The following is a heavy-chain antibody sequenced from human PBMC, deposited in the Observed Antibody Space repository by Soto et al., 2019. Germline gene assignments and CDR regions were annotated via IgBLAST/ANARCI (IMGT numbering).Heavy chain of an antibody. CDR2: IYYSGST. D-gene: IGHD5-18*01. CDR1: GGSISSYY. J-gene: IGHJ5*02. V-gene: IGHV4-59*01. Sequence: SETLSLTCTVSGGSISSYYWSWIRQPPGKGLEWIGYIYYSGSTSPHPSLKSRVTISVDTSKNQFSLKLSSVTAADTAVYYCARDGGYNYGDNWFDPWGQGTLVTVSS. CDR3: ARDGGYNYGDNWFDP.